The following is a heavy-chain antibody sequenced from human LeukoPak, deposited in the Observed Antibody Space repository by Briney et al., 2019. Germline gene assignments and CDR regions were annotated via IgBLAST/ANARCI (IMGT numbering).Heavy chain of an antibody. CDR1: GYTFSSYG. D-gene: IGHD3-10*01. CDR2: ISGYNGNT. J-gene: IGHJ4*02. V-gene: IGHV1-18*01. CDR3: ARAYGSGSYRYYFDY. Sequence: ASVKVSCKASGYTFSSYGISWVRQAPGQGLEWMGWISGYNGNTKYAQKLQGRVTMTTDTSTSTAYMELSSLRSEDTAVYYCARAYGSGSYRYYFDYWGQGTLVTVSS.